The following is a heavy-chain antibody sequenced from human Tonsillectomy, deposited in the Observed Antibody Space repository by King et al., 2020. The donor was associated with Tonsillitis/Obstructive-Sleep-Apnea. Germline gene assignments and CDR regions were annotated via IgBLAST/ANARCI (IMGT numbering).Heavy chain of an antibody. Sequence: VQLVESGGGLVQPGGSLRLSCAASGFTFSDHYMDWVRQAPGKGLEWVGRSRNKANIYTTEYAASVKGRFTISRDDSKNSLYLQMTSLKTEDTAVYYCTRGAEHPTAARGSPVYYYVMDVWGQGTTVTVSS. CDR1: GFTFSDHY. CDR3: TRGAEHPTAARGSPVYYYVMDV. J-gene: IGHJ6*02. D-gene: IGHD6-13*01. V-gene: IGHV3-72*01. CDR2: SRNKANIYTT.